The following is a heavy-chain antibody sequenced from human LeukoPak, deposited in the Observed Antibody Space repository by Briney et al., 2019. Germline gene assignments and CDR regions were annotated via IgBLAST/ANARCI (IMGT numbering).Heavy chain of an antibody. D-gene: IGHD4/OR15-4a*01. CDR3: ARVVPLSANLDRFFDY. CDR1: GGSISSSSYY. Sequence: PSETLSLTCTVSGGSISSSSYYWGWIRQPPGKGLEWIGSIYYSGSTYYNPSLKSRVTISVDTSKNQYSLKLSSVTAADTAVYYCARVVPLSANLDRFFDYWGQGTLVTVSS. V-gene: IGHV4-39*07. J-gene: IGHJ4*02. CDR2: IYYSGST.